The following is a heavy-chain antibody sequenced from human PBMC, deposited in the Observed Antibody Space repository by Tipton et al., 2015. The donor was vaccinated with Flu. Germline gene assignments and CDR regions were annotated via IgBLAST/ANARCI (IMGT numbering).Heavy chain of an antibody. Sequence: SLRLSCAASGFTFSSYWMSWVRQAPGKGLEWVANIKQDGSEKHYLDSVKGRFTISRDNAKNSLYLQMNSLRGEDTAVYYCARDSEPNVVPSATIVSPVSFFDLWGRGTLVTVSS. V-gene: IGHV3-7*01. CDR1: GFTFSSYW. D-gene: IGHD2-2*01. J-gene: IGHJ2*01. CDR3: ARDSEPNVVPSATIVSPVSFFDL. CDR2: IKQDGSEK.